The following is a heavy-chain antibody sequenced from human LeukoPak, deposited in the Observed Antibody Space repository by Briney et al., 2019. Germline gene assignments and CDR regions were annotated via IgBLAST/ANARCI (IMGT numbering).Heavy chain of an antibody. V-gene: IGHV3-30*02. CDR2: IRYDGSNK. J-gene: IGHJ6*02. CDR3: VKEQQQLRASYYGMDV. CDR1: GFTFSSYG. D-gene: IGHD6-13*01. Sequence: GGSLRLSCAASGFTFSSYGMHWVRQAPGKGLEWVAFIRYDGSNKYYADSVKGRFTIPRDNSKNTLYLQMNSLRAEDTAGYYCVKEQQQLRASYYGMDVWGQGNTVTLSS.